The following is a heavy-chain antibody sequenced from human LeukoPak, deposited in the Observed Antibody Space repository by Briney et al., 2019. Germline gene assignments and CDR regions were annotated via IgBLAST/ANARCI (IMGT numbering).Heavy chain of an antibody. J-gene: IGHJ4*02. CDR1: GFTFSSYW. Sequence: PGGSLRLSCAASGFTFSSYWMSWVRQAPGKGLEWVSAISGSGGSTYYADSVKGRFTISRDNSKNTLYLQMNSLRAEDTAVYYCAKDASGWYGENYFDYWGQGTLVTVSS. D-gene: IGHD6-19*01. CDR2: ISGSGGST. CDR3: AKDASGWYGENYFDY. V-gene: IGHV3-23*01.